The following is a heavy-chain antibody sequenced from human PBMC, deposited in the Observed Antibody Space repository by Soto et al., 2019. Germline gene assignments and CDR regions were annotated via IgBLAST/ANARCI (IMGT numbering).Heavy chain of an antibody. CDR1: GYTFTSYG. J-gene: IGHJ1*01. Sequence: APVNVACKATGYTFTSYGISLVRQAPGQGLEWMGWISAYNGNTNYAQKLQGRVTMTTDTSTSTAYMELRSLRSDDTAVYYCARNGGQSSGWGEYFQHWGQGTLVTV. D-gene: IGHD6-19*01. CDR2: ISAYNGNT. V-gene: IGHV1-18*01. CDR3: ARNGGQSSGWGEYFQH.